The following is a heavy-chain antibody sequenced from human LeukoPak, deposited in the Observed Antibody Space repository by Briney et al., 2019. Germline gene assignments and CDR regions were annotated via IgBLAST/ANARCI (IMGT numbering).Heavy chain of an antibody. Sequence: SETLSLTCTVSGGSISSSSYYWGWIRQPPGKELEWIGSIYYSGSTYYNPSPKSRVTISVDTSKNQFSLKLSSVTAADTAVYYCARGPSKQLVAGWFDPWGQGTLVTVSS. V-gene: IGHV4-39*07. D-gene: IGHD6-13*01. J-gene: IGHJ5*02. CDR2: IYYSGST. CDR1: GGSISSSSYY. CDR3: ARGPSKQLVAGWFDP.